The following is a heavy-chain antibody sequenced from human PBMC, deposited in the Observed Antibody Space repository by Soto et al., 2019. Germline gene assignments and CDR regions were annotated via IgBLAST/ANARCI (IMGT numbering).Heavy chain of an antibody. CDR3: ATAWSAPDV. J-gene: IGHJ3*01. D-gene: IGHD2-8*01. Sequence: QVRLQESGPGLVKPSETLSLTCAVSGGSISSYYWSWIRQPPGRGLEWIGDIYYSGNTNYNPSLKSRVTISVDRSKSQFSPEVKPATAADTPAYYCATAWSAPDVW. V-gene: IGHV4-59*12. CDR1: GGSISSYY. CDR2: IYYSGNT.